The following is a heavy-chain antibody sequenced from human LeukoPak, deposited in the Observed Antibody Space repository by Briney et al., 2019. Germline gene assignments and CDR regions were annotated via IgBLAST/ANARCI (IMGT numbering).Heavy chain of an antibody. Sequence: GGSLRLSCVASGFTVSSNCMGWVRQAPGKGLEWVSIIYNDGSTFYADSVKGRFTISRDNSKNTLYLQMDSLSAEDTAVYYCARDYRNGAIDYWGQGTLVTVSS. CDR3: ARDYRNGAIDY. J-gene: IGHJ4*01. V-gene: IGHV3-53*01. CDR2: IYNDGST. D-gene: IGHD1-1*01. CDR1: GFTVSSNC.